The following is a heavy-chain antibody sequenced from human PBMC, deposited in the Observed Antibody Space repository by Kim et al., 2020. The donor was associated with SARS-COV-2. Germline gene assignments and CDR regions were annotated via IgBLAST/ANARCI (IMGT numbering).Heavy chain of an antibody. J-gene: IGHJ4*02. D-gene: IGHD4-17*01. CDR2: ISSSSSSI. CDR3: ARDDDYGDYDMDY. CDR1: GFTFSSYS. V-gene: IGHV3-21*01. Sequence: GGSLRLSCAASGFTFSSYSMNWVRKAPGKGLEWVSSISSSSSSIYYADSVKGRFTISRDNAKNSLYLQMNSLRAEDTAVYYCARDDDYGDYDMDYWGQGTLVTVSS.